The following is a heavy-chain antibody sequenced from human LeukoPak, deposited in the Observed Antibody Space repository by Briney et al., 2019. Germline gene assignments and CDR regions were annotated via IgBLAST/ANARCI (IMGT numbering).Heavy chain of an antibody. CDR2: IYYRSKWYS. CDR3: TGGGLVRGSLHWFDP. Sequence: SQTLSLTCAISGDCVSGGSAGWNWIRQSPSRGLEWLGRIYYRSKWYSDYAISVKSRITINPDTSRNQFSLQLNSVTHDDTAVYYCTGGGLVRGSLHWFDPWGQGTLVTVSS. J-gene: IGHJ5*02. V-gene: IGHV6-1*01. D-gene: IGHD3-10*01. CDR1: GDCVSGGSAG.